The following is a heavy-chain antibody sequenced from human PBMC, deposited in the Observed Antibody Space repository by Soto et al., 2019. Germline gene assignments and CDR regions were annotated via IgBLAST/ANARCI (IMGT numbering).Heavy chain of an antibody. CDR3: ARGSITRLKYSGSYFNY. CDR2: IIPIFGTA. CDR1: GGTFSSYA. V-gene: IGHV1-69*01. Sequence: QVQLVQSGAEVKKPGSSVKVSCKASGGTFSSYAISWVRQAPGQGPEWMGGIIPIFGTANYAQKFQGRVTITADESTSTAYMELSSLRSEDTAVYYCARGSITRLKYSGSYFNYWGQGTLVTVSS. D-gene: IGHD1-26*01. J-gene: IGHJ4*02.